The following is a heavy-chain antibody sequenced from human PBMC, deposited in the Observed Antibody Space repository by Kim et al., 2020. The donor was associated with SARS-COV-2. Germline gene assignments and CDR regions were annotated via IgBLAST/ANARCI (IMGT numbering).Heavy chain of an antibody. D-gene: IGHD3-16*01. J-gene: IGHJ4*02. CDR2: ST. V-gene: IGHV4-59*01. Sequence: STNYNPSLKSRVTISVDTSKNQVSLQLSSVTAADTDVYYCAREDGGVLDYWGQGTLVTVSS. CDR3: AREDGGVLDY.